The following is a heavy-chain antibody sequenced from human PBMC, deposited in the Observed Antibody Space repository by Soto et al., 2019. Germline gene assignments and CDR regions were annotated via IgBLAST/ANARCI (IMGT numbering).Heavy chain of an antibody. CDR1: GFTFSSYA. CDR3: AKVSSKYQLLWDFDY. J-gene: IGHJ4*02. D-gene: IGHD2-2*01. V-gene: IGHV3-23*01. CDR2: VSGSGGNT. Sequence: GGSLRLSCAASGFTFSSYAMSWVRQAPGKGLEWVSAVSGSGGNTSYADSVKGRFTISRDNSKNTLYLQMNSLRAEDTAVYYCAKVSSKYQLLWDFDYWGQGTLVTVSS.